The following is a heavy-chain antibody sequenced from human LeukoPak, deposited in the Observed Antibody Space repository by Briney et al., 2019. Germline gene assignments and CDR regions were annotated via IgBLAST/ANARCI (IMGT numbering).Heavy chain of an antibody. J-gene: IGHJ4*02. Sequence: ASVKVSCKASGGTFSSYAFSWVRQAPGQGLEWMGWINPNSGGTNYAQKFQGRVTMTRDTSISTAYMELSRLRSDDTAVYYCAREGNIVVVPAAMGYWGQGTLVTVSS. CDR2: INPNSGGT. CDR1: GGTFSSYA. D-gene: IGHD2-2*01. V-gene: IGHV1-2*02. CDR3: AREGNIVVVPAAMGY.